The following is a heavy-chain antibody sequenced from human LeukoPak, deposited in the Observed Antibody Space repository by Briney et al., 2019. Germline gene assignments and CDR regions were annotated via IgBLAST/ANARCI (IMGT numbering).Heavy chain of an antibody. V-gene: IGHV4-61*02. CDR2: IYSSGSN. CDR1: GGSIRNGRYY. Sequence: SQTLSLTSTLSGGSIRNGRYYWSSARQPAGRGLELIGRIYSSGSNNYNPSLKSLVTVSIDTSKNQFSVQVTSVTAADAAVYYGARDFAAYGSGIGYGYWGQGTLVTVSS. J-gene: IGHJ4*02. CDR3: ARDFAAYGSGIGYGY. D-gene: IGHD3-10*01.